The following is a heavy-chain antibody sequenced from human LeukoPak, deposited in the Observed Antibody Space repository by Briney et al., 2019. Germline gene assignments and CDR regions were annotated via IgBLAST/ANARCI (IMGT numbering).Heavy chain of an antibody. CDR3: ARVSESGSYFWFDP. J-gene: IGHJ5*02. CDR1: GDSFTNYY. Sequence: SETLSLTCTVSGDSFTNYYCAWIRQPAGGGLEWIGRIYTSGTANYNPSLEGRVIMSVDRSRKQFSLKLNSVTAADTAVYYCARVSESGSYFWFDPWGQGTLVTVSS. V-gene: IGHV4-4*07. CDR2: IYTSGTA. D-gene: IGHD3-10*01.